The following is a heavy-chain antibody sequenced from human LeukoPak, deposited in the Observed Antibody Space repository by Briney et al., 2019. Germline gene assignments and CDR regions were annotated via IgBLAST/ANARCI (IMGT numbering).Heavy chain of an antibody. V-gene: IGHV4-61*02. CDR2: IYTSGST. CDR1: GGSISSGSYY. Sequence: KSSETLSLTCTVSGGSISSGSYYWSWIRQPAGKGLEWIGRIYTSGSTNYNPSLKSRVTISVDTSKNQFSLKLSSVTAADTAVYYCAREKSRGSGSYYYYYYYMDVWGKGTSVTISS. J-gene: IGHJ6*03. D-gene: IGHD3-10*01. CDR3: AREKSRGSGSYYYYYYYMDV.